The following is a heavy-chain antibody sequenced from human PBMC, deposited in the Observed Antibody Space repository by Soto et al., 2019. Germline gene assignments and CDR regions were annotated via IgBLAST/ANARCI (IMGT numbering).Heavy chain of an antibody. Sequence: GGSLRLSWAASGFTFSSYSMNWVRQAPGKGLEWVSSISSSSSYIYYADSVKGRFTISRDNAKNSLYLQMNSLRAEDTAVYYCAREPGFAGGSYDDYWGQGTLVTVSS. D-gene: IGHD1-26*01. J-gene: IGHJ4*02. CDR3: AREPGFAGGSYDDY. CDR2: ISSSSSYI. V-gene: IGHV3-21*01. CDR1: GFTFSSYS.